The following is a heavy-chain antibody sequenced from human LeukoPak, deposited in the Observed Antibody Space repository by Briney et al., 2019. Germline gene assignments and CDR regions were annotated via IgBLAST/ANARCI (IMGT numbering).Heavy chain of an antibody. Sequence: GGSLRLSCAASGFTLSSYGMHWVRQAPGKGLEWVAVISYDGSNKYYADSVKGRFTISRDNSKNTLYLQMNSLRAEDTAVYYCAKGGLIPFLDYYGMDVWGQGTTVTVSS. CDR3: AKGGLIPFLDYYGMDV. J-gene: IGHJ6*02. V-gene: IGHV3-30*18. CDR1: GFTLSSYG. CDR2: ISYDGSNK. D-gene: IGHD3-16*01.